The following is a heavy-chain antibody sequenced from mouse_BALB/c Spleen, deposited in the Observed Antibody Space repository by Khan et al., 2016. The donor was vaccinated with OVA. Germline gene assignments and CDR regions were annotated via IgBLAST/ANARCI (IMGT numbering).Heavy chain of an antibody. D-gene: IGHD2-3*01. J-gene: IGHJ4*01. CDR1: GYSITSDYA. CDR2: IRSSGST. V-gene: IGHV3-2*02. CDR3: ARDGSRDNYAMDY. Sequence: EVQLQQSGPGLVKPSQSLSLTCNVTGYSITSDYAWNWIRQFPGNKLEWMGYIRSSGSTNYNQDLKSRISITRDTSKNPFFLQVNSLTTEDTATYYCARDGSRDNYAMDYWGQGTSVTVSS.